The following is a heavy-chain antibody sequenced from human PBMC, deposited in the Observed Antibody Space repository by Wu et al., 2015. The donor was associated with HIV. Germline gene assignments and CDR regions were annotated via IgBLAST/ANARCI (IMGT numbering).Heavy chain of an antibody. Sequence: QVQLQQWGAGLLKPSETLSLTCAVYGGSFSGYYWSWIRQPPGKGLEWIGEINHSGSTNYNPSLKSRVTISVDTSKNQFSLKLSSVTAADTAVYYCARGGSTMVRGVPRCNWFDPWGQGTLVTVSS. D-gene: IGHD3-10*01. V-gene: IGHV4-34*01. CDR1: GGSFSGYY. CDR3: ARGGSTMVRGVPRCNWFDP. J-gene: IGHJ5*02. CDR2: INHSGST.